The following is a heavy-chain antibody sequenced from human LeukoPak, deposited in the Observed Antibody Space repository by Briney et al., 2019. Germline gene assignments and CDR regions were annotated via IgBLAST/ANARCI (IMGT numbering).Heavy chain of an antibody. V-gene: IGHV3-23*01. Sequence: GGSLRLSCAASGFTFSNYAITWVRQAPGKGLERVSGISAGGGTPYFADSVQGRFTISRDNSKNTLYLQMNNLRADDTAVYYCAKLMLRYTYGSADYWGQGTLVTVSS. D-gene: IGHD5-18*01. CDR3: AKLMLRYTYGSADY. J-gene: IGHJ4*02. CDR2: ISAGGGTP. CDR1: GFTFSNYA.